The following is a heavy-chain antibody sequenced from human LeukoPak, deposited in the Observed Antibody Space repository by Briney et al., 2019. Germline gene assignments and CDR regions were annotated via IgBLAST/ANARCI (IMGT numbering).Heavy chain of an antibody. CDR2: ISYSGST. D-gene: IGHD6-19*01. CDR3: ARERGDSGWYDFDY. J-gene: IGHJ4*02. Sequence: SETLSLTCTVSGGSISNFYWSWIRQPPGKGLEWIGYISYSGSTNYNPSLKSRVTMSVDTSKNQFSLKLSSVTAADTAVYYCARERGDSGWYDFDYWGQGTLVTVSS. CDR1: GGSISNFY. V-gene: IGHV4-59*01.